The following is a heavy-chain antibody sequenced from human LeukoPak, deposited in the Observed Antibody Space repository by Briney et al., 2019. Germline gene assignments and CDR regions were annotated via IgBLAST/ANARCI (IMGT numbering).Heavy chain of an antibody. CDR1: GFTFSDYG. D-gene: IGHD5-24*01. CDR3: ARGKRWLNFDY. J-gene: IGHJ4*02. V-gene: IGHV3-33*01. Sequence: GGSLRLSCTASGFTFSDYGMHWVRQPPGKGLEWVAIIWYDGSNKTYEDSVKGRFTISRDNSKNTLYLQMNSLRAEDTAVYYCARGKRWLNFDYWGQGTLVTVSS. CDR2: IWYDGSNK.